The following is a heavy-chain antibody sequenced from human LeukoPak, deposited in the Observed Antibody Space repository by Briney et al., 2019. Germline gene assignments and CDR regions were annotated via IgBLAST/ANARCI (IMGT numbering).Heavy chain of an antibody. D-gene: IGHD4-17*01. J-gene: IGHJ3*02. CDR2: IYNSGST. CDR1: GGSISSGTYY. V-gene: IGHV4-61*02. Sequence: SETLSLTCTVSGGSISSGTYYWSWIRKPAGKGLEWIGRIYNSGSTKYNPSLKSRVTMSVDTSKNQFSLKLSSVTAADTAVYYCARDTTVTKDAFDIWGQGTMVTVSS. CDR3: ARDTTVTKDAFDI.